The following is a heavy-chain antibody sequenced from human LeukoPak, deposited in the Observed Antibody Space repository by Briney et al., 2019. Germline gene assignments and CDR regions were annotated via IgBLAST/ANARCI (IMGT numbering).Heavy chain of an antibody. CDR1: GFTVSSNY. CDR3: AREVLVVDNCFDY. V-gene: IGHV3-66*01. Sequence: GGSLRLSCAASGFTVSSNYMSWVRQAPGKGLEWVSVIYSGGSTYYADSVKGRFTISRDNSKNTLYLQMNSLRAEDTAVYYCAREVLVVDNCFDYWGQGTLVTVSS. D-gene: IGHD3-22*01. J-gene: IGHJ4*02. CDR2: IYSGGST.